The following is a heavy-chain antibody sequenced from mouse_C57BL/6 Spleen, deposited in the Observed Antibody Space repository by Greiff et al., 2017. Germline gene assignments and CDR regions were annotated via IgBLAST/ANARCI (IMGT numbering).Heavy chain of an antibody. J-gene: IGHJ2*01. CDR1: GYTFTSYW. D-gene: IGHD1-1*02. V-gene: IGHV1-59*01. CDR3: ARSRLVYFDY. CDR2: IDPSDSYT. Sequence: VQLQQPGAELVRPGTSVKLSCKASGYTFTSYWMHWVKQRPGQGLEWIGVIDPSDSYTNYNQKFKGKATLTVDTSSSTAYMQLSSLTSEDSAVYYCARSRLVYFDYWGQGTTLTVSS.